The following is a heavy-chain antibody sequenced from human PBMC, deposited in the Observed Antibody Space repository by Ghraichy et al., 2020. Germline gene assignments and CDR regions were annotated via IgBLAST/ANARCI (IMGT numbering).Heavy chain of an antibody. CDR2: INHSGST. V-gene: IGHV4-34*01. Sequence: SETLSLTCAVYGGSFSGYYWSWIRQPPGKGLEWIGEINHSGSTNYNPSLKSRVTISVDTSKNQFSLKLSSVTAADTAVYYCARVRVDYYGMDVWGQGTTVTVSS. CDR1: GGSFSGYY. D-gene: IGHD3-10*01. J-gene: IGHJ6*02. CDR3: ARVRVDYYGMDV.